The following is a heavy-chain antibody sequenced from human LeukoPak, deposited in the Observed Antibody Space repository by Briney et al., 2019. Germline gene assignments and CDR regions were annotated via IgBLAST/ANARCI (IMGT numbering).Heavy chain of an antibody. D-gene: IGHD3-10*01. CDR3: ASYGSGSYYRADWFDP. Sequence: TASETLSLTCIVSGGSISSYYWSWIRQPPGKGLEWIGYIYYSGSTNYNPSLKSRVSISVDTSKNQFSLKLSSVTAADTAVYYCASYGSGSYYRADWFDPWGQGTLVTVSS. CDR2: IYYSGST. V-gene: IGHV4-59*01. J-gene: IGHJ5*02. CDR1: GGSISSYY.